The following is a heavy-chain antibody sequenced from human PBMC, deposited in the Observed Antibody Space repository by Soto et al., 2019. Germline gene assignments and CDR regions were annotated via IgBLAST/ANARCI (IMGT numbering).Heavy chain of an antibody. D-gene: IGHD6-6*01. Sequence: QVQLVQSGAEVKKPGSSVKVSCKASGGTFSSYTISWVRQAPGQGLEWMGRIIPILGIANYAQQFQGRVTITADKSTSTAYMELSSLRSEDTAVYYCASTSIAARYYYYYMDVWGKGTTVTVSS. CDR3: ASTSIAARYYYYYMDV. CDR2: IIPILGIA. J-gene: IGHJ6*03. CDR1: GGTFSSYT. V-gene: IGHV1-69*02.